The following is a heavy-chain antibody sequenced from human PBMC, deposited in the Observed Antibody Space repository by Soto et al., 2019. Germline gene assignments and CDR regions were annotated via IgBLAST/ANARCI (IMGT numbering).Heavy chain of an antibody. CDR3: ASGPIVVVTATRGSAFDI. CDR2: ISSSGSTI. CDR1: GFTFSSYE. Sequence: GGSLRLSCAASGFTFSSYEMNWVRQAPGKGLEWVSYISSSGSTIYYADSVKGRFTISRDNAKNSLYLQMNSLRAEDTAVYYCASGPIVVVTATRGSAFDIWGQGTMVTVSS. D-gene: IGHD2-21*02. V-gene: IGHV3-48*03. J-gene: IGHJ3*02.